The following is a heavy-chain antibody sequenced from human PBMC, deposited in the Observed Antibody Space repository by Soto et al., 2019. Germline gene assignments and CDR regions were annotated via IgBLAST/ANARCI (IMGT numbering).Heavy chain of an antibody. J-gene: IGHJ5*02. CDR1: GYTFASYG. D-gene: IGHD2-2*01. CDR3: ARDAHCSSTSCYNWFDP. CDR2: ISAYNGNT. Sequence: ASVKVSCKASGYTFASYGISWVRQAPGQGLEWMGWISAYNGNTNYAQKLQGRVTMTTDTSTSTAYMELRSLRSDDTAVYYCARDAHCSSTSCYNWFDPWGQGTLVTVSS. V-gene: IGHV1-18*01.